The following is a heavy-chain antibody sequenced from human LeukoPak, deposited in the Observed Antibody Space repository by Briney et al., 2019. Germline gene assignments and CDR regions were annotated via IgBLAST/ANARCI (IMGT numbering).Heavy chain of an antibody. D-gene: IGHD2-15*01. CDR2: TSGSGGTT. CDR3: AKVRPTVVVAATRGAFDY. CDR1: GFTFSSYA. V-gene: IGHV3-23*01. Sequence: PGGSLRLSCAASGFTFSSYAMSWVRQAPGKGLEWVSGTSGSGGTTEYADSVKGRFTISRDNSTNTLYLQMNSLRAEDTAVYYCAKVRPTVVVAATRGAFDYWGQGAQVTVSS. J-gene: IGHJ4*02.